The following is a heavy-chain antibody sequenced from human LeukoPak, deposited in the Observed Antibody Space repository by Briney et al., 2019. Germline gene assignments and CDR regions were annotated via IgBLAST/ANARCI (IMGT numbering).Heavy chain of an antibody. J-gene: IGHJ6*02. D-gene: IGHD3-3*01. CDR1: GFTFSSYS. CDR3: ASPLGVASYGMDV. CDR2: IWYDGSNK. Sequence: GGSLRLSCAASGFTFSSYSMNWVRQAPGKGLEWVAVIWYDGSNKYYADSVKGRFTISRDNSKNTLYLQMNSLRAEDTAVYYCASPLGVASYGMDVWGQGTTVTVSS. V-gene: IGHV3-33*08.